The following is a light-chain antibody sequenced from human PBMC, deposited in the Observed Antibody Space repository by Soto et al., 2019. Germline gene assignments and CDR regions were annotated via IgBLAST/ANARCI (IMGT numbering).Light chain of an antibody. CDR3: SSYTTSSIRV. V-gene: IGLV2-14*01. J-gene: IGLJ1*01. CDR1: SSDLGIYNY. Sequence: QSVLTQPASVSGSPGQSIAISCSGSSSDLGIYNYVPWYQQHPGKVPKLIIFEVTNRPSGVSNRFSGSKSGNTASLTISGLQAEDEADYYCSSYTTSSIRVFGTGTKVTVL. CDR2: EVT.